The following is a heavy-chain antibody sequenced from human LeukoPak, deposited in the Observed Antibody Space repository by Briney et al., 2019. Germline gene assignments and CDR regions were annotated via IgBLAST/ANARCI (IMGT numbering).Heavy chain of an antibody. J-gene: IGHJ4*02. V-gene: IGHV4-61*02. CDR1: GGSISSGSYY. CDR3: ASRHCSSTSCFNN. Sequence: PSQTLSLTCTVSGGSISSGSYYWSWIRQPAGKGLKWFGRIYTSGSTNYNPSLKSRVTISVDTSKNQFSLKLSSVTAADTAVYYCASRHCSSTSCFNNWGQGTLVTVSS. D-gene: IGHD2-2*01. CDR2: IYTSGST.